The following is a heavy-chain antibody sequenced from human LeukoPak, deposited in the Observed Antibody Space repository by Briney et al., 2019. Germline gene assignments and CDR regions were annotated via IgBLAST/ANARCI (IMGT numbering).Heavy chain of an antibody. CDR3: AREVRLGELSFFDY. Sequence: PGGSLRLSCAASGITFSSYWMSWVRQAPGKGLEWVANIKQDGSEKYYVDSVKGRFTISRDNAKNSLYLQMNSLRAEDTAVYYCAREVRLGELSFFDYWGQGTLVTVSS. D-gene: IGHD3-16*02. CDR1: GITFSSYW. J-gene: IGHJ4*02. V-gene: IGHV3-7*01. CDR2: IKQDGSEK.